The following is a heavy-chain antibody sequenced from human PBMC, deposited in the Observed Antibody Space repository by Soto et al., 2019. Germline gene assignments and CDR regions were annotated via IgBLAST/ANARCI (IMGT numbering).Heavy chain of an antibody. V-gene: IGHV3-23*01. CDR3: ARKGPPSDAFDI. CDR1: GFTFRSYG. CDR2: ISGSGGTT. Sequence: EVQLLESGGGLVQPGGSLRLSCAASGFTFRSYGMSWVRQAPGKGLEWVSTISGSGGTTYYADSVKGRFTISRDNSKNTLYLQMNSLSAEDTAVYYCARKGPPSDAFDIWGQGTMVTVSS. J-gene: IGHJ3*02.